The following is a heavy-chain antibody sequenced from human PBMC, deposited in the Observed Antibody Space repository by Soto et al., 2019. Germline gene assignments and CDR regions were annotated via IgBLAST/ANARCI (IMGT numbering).Heavy chain of an antibody. CDR3: ARDGDIVVVVAATPSDY. D-gene: IGHD2-15*01. Sequence: GGSLRLSCAASGFTFSSYWMSWVRQAPGKGLEWVANIKQDGSEKYYVDSVKGRFTISRDNAKNSLYLQMNSLRAEDTAVYYCARDGDIVVVVAATPSDYWGQGTLVTVSS. CDR1: GFTFSSYW. CDR2: IKQDGSEK. V-gene: IGHV3-7*04. J-gene: IGHJ4*02.